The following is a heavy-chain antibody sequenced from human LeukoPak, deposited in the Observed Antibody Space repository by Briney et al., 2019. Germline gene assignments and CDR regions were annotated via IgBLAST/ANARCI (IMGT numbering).Heavy chain of an antibody. CDR3: ARGSRGSKNDFDY. CDR1: GGSTSSSGYY. D-gene: IGHD1-26*01. J-gene: IGHJ4*02. CDR2: FYYSGST. V-gene: IGHV4-39*07. Sequence: SETLSLTCTVSGGSTSSSGYYWGWIRQPPGKGLEWIGSFYYSGSTYYNPSLRSRVTISVDTSKNQFSLKLSSVTAADTAVYYCARGSRGSKNDFDYWGQGTLVTVSS.